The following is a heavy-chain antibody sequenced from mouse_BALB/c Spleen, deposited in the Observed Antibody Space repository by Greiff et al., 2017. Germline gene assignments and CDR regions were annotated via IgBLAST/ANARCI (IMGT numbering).Heavy chain of an antibody. CDR3: VRDYYGLDY. V-gene: IGHV2-9-2*01. J-gene: IGHJ2*01. Sequence: QVQLQQSGPGLVAPSQSLSITCTVSGFSLTSYDISWIRQPPGKGLEWLGVIWTGGGTNYNSAFMSRLSISKDNSKSQVFLKMNSLQTDDTAIYYCVRDYYGLDYWGQGTTLTVSS. D-gene: IGHD1-1*01. CDR2: IWTGGGT. CDR1: GFSLTSYD.